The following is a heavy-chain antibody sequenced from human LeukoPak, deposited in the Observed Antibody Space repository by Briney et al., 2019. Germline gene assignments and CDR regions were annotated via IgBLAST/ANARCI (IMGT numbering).Heavy chain of an antibody. CDR3: ARGGFDGSGNNWFDP. D-gene: IGHD3-10*01. Sequence: ASVKVSCKASGYTFTDCYINWVRQAPGQGLEWVGWINPKSGDTNYAQKFQGRVTMTRDMSTSTVYMELSSLRSEDTAVYYCARGGFDGSGNNWFDPWGQGTLVTVSS. V-gene: IGHV1-2*02. J-gene: IGHJ5*02. CDR2: INPKSGDT. CDR1: GYTFTDCY.